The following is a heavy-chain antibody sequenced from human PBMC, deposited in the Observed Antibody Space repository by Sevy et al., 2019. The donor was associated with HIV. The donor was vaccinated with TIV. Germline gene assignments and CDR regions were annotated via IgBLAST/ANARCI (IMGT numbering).Heavy chain of an antibody. D-gene: IGHD6-25*01. CDR1: GFTFSSYE. CDR2: ISSSGSII. Sequence: GGSLRLSCEASGFTFSSYEMNWVRQAPGKGLEWVLYISSSGSIISYADSVKGRFTISRDNAKSSLYLQMNSLRAEDTAVYYCARVRVAAADYYFDYWGQGTLVTVSS. V-gene: IGHV3-48*03. J-gene: IGHJ4*02. CDR3: ARVRVAAADYYFDY.